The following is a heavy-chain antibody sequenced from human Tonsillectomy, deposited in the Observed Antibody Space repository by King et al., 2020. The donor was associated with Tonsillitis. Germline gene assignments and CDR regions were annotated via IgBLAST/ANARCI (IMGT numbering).Heavy chain of an antibody. CDR2: IIPILGIV. J-gene: IGHJ6*02. CDR1: GGTFSSYV. CDR3: ATLSREDNCTDGVCYDRHYYYYYGMDV. Sequence: VQLVESGAEVKKPGSSVTVSCKASGGTFSSYVISWVRKAPGQGLEWMGRIIPILGIVNYAQKFQGRVTINADKSTSTAYMELSSLRSEDTAGYYCATLSREDNCTDGVCYDRHYYYYYGMDVWGQGTTVTVSS. V-gene: IGHV1-69*09. D-gene: IGHD2-8*01.